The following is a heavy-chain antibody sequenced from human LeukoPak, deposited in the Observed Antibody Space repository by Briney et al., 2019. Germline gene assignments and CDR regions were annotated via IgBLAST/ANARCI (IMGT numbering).Heavy chain of an antibody. CDR2: IYYSGST. CDR3: ARLGYCSGGSCYYFDY. Sequence: PSETLSLTCTASGGSISSSSYYWGWIRQPPGKGLEWIGSIYYSGSTYYNPSLKSRVTISVDTSKNQFSLKLSSVTAADTAVYYCARLGYCSGGSCYYFDYWGQGTLVTVSS. CDR1: GGSISSSSYY. V-gene: IGHV4-39*01. D-gene: IGHD2-15*01. J-gene: IGHJ4*02.